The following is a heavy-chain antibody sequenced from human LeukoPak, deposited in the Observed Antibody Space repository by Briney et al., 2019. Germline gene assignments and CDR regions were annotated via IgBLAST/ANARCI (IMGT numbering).Heavy chain of an antibody. CDR1: GDSIRSYY. J-gene: IGHJ5*02. V-gene: IGHV4-59*01. Sequence: SETLSLTCTVSGDSIRSYYWSWIRQPPGKGLEWIGYIYYSGSTNYNPSLKSRVTMSVDTSKNQFSLTLSSVTAADTAVYYCARSVLFDPWGQGTLVTVSS. CDR3: ARSVLFDP. CDR2: IYYSGST.